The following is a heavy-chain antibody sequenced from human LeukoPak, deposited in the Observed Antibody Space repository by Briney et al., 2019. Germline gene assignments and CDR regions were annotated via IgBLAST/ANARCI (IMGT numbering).Heavy chain of an antibody. D-gene: IGHD1-26*01. CDR3: ARRRDLYSGSYYPFDY. CDR1: GYSFTNYW. J-gene: IGHJ4*02. V-gene: IGHV5-51*01. Sequence: GESLKISCKGSGYSFTNYWIGWVRQMPGKGLKWMGIIYPGDSDARYSPSFQGQVTISADKSISTAYLRWSSLKASDTAMYYCARRRDLYSGSYYPFDYWGQGTLVTVSS. CDR2: IYPGDSDA.